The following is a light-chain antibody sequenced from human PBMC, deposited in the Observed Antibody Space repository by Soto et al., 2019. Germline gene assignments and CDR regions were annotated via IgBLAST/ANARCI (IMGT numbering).Light chain of an antibody. CDR2: GAS. V-gene: IGKV3D-20*02. CDR1: QSVSSSY. CDR3: QQRSNWPRIT. J-gene: IGKJ5*01. Sequence: PGERVTLSCRASQSVSSSYLTWYQQKPGQAPRLLIYGASTRATNIPARFSGSGSGTDFTLTISSLQPEDFAVYYCQQRSNWPRITFGQGTRLEIK.